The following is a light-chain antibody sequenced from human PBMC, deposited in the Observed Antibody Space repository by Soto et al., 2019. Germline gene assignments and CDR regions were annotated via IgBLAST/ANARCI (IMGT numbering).Light chain of an antibody. Sequence: EIVLTQSPGTLSLSPGERATLSCRASQSVSSSYLAWYQQKPGQAPRLLIYGASGRATGIPDRFSGSGSGTDFTLTISRLEPEDFAVYFCQQYGALGQGTKVEL. V-gene: IGKV3-20*01. CDR1: QSVSSSY. CDR2: GAS. CDR3: QQYGA. J-gene: IGKJ1*01.